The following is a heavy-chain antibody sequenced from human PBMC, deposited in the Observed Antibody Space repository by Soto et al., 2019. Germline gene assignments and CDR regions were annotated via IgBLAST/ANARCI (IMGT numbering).Heavy chain of an antibody. CDR1: GFTFSSYS. J-gene: IGHJ4*02. D-gene: IGHD3-3*01. CDR3: AREEPLGGSGYPSNFDY. V-gene: IGHV3-48*01. Sequence: GGSLRLSCAASGFTFSSYSMNWVRQAPGKGLEWVSYISSSSSTIYYADSVKGRFTISRDNAKNSLYLQMNSLRAEDTAVYYCAREEPLGGSGYPSNFDYWGQGTLVTVSS. CDR2: ISSSSSTI.